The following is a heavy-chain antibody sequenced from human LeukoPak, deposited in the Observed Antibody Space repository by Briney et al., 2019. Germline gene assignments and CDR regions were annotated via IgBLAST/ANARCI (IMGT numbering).Heavy chain of an antibody. CDR1: GYTFTSYG. J-gene: IGHJ6*03. D-gene: IGHD6-6*01. Sequence: ASVKVSCKASGYTFTSYGISWVRQAPGQGLEWMGWISAYNGNTNYAQKLQGRVTMTTDTSTSTAYMELRSLRSDDTAVYYCAHSSSGYYYMDVWGKGTTVTVSS. V-gene: IGHV1-18*01. CDR2: ISAYNGNT. CDR3: AHSSSGYYYMDV.